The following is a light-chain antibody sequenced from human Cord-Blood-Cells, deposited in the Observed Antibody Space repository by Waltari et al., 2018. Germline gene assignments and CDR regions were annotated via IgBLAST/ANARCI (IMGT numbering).Light chain of an antibody. CDR3: SSYTSSSTYV. J-gene: IGLJ1*01. CDR1: SSDVGGYYY. V-gene: IGLV2-14*03. CDR2: DVS. Sequence: QSALTQPASVSGSPGQSVTISCTVTSSDVGGYYYVFWYQQHQGKAPELMIYDVSHRPSWVSNRFSGTKSGNTASLTIAELQANDEADYYCSSYTSSSTYVFGTGTKVTVL.